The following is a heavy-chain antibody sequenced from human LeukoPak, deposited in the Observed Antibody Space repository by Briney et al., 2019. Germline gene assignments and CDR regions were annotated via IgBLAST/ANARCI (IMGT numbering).Heavy chain of an antibody. J-gene: IGHJ5*02. D-gene: IGHD6-19*01. CDR2: ISNTGTT. CDR3: ARDLTAVAAVRIGDNWFDP. V-gene: IGHV4-59*01. CDR1: GGSISTFY. Sequence: SETLSLTCTVSGGSISTFYWSWIRQPPGKGLEWIGYISNTGTTNYNPSLKSRLTISLDTSKNQFSLKVNAVTAADTAVYYCARDLTAVAAVRIGDNWFDPWGQGTLVTVSS.